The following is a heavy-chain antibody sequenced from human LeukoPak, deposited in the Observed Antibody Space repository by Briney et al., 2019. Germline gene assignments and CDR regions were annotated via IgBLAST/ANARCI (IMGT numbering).Heavy chain of an antibody. CDR1: GFTFSSYG. J-gene: IGHJ4*02. Sequence: PGGSLRLSCAASGFTFSSYGMNWVRQAPGKGLEWVSSISSSSSDIYYADSVKGRFTISRDNAKNSLYLQMNSLRAEDTAVYYCARGGYDRSGYSFDYWGQGNLVTVSS. V-gene: IGHV3-21*01. CDR3: ARGGYDRSGYSFDY. CDR2: ISSSSSDI. D-gene: IGHD3-22*01.